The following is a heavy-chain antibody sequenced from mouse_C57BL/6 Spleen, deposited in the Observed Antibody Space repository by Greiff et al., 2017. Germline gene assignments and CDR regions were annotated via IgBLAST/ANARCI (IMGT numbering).Heavy chain of an antibody. J-gene: IGHJ2*01. V-gene: IGHV5-17*01. D-gene: IGHD2-13*01. Sequence: EVQVVESGGGLVKPGGSLKLSCAASGFTFSDYGMHWVRQAPEKGLEWVAYISSGSSTIYYADTVKGRFTISRDNAKNTLFLQMTSLRSEDTAMYYCARYDYYFDYWGQGTTLTVSS. CDR2: ISSGSSTI. CDR1: GFTFSDYG. CDR3: ARYDYYFDY.